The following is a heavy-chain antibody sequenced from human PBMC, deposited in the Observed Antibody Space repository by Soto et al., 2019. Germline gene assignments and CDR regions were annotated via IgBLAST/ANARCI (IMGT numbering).Heavy chain of an antibody. V-gene: IGHV4-59*01. CDR1: GGSISSYY. Sequence: QVQLQESGPGLVKPSETLSLTCTVSGGSISSYYWSWIRQSPGKGLEWIGYISYSGSTKYNPSLKSRVTISVDTSKNQFSLKLSSVTVADTAVYYCARGRGDTAMAWYYWGQGTLVTVSS. CDR3: ARGRGDTAMAWYY. J-gene: IGHJ4*02. D-gene: IGHD5-18*01. CDR2: ISYSGST.